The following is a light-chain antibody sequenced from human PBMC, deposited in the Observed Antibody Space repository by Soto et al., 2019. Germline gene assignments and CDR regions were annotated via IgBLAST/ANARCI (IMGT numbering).Light chain of an antibody. CDR1: SSNFGAGYD. Sequence: QSALTQSPSVSGAPGQRVTVSCTGSSSNFGAGYDVHWYQQLPGTAPKLLIYGNSDRPSGVPDRFSGSKSGTSASLAITGLQAEDEADYYCQSYDSSLSAYVFGTGTKVTVL. CDR3: QSYDSSLSAYV. CDR2: GNS. J-gene: IGLJ1*01. V-gene: IGLV1-40*01.